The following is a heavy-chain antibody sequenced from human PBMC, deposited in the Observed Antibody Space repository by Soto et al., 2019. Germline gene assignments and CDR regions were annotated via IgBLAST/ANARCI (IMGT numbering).Heavy chain of an antibody. D-gene: IGHD6-25*01. Sequence: EVQLVESGGGLVQPGGSLRLSCAASGFTFYTYSMNWVRQAPGKGLEWISYIDSSGSITYYADSVKGRFTISRDNVKNSLFLQMSSLRAEDTAVYYCARDQSRYSGYPFDYWGQGKMVTVSS. V-gene: IGHV3-48*01. CDR2: IDSSGSIT. CDR3: ARDQSRYSGYPFDY. J-gene: IGHJ4*02. CDR1: GFTFYTYS.